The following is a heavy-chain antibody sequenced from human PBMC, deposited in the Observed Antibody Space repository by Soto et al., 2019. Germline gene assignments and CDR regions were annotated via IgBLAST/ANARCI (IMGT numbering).Heavy chain of an antibody. J-gene: IGHJ3*02. CDR1: GYTFTSYG. CDR3: SRDYYGSGIYAFDI. D-gene: IGHD3-10*01. CDR2: ISAYNGNT. Sequence: ASVKVSCKASGYTFTSYGISWVRQAPGQGLEWMGWISAYNGNTNYAQKLQGRVTMTTDTSTSTAYMELRSLRSDDTAVYSCSRDYYGSGIYAFDIWGQGTMVTVSS. V-gene: IGHV1-18*01.